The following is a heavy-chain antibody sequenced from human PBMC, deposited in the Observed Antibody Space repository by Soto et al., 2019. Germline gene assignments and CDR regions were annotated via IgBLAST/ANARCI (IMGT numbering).Heavy chain of an antibody. V-gene: IGHV3-9*01. Sequence: EVQLVESGGSLVQPGRSLRLSCAASSFTFGDYAMHWVRQTPGKGLEWVSCISWDSGNIVYVDSVEGRFTISRDNAKNSLFLQMNSLRPEDTAFYYCTKGYTTSCFAHFDYWGQGALVTVSS. D-gene: IGHD2-2*01. CDR3: TKGYTTSCFAHFDY. CDR1: SFTFGDYA. J-gene: IGHJ4*02. CDR2: ISWDSGNI.